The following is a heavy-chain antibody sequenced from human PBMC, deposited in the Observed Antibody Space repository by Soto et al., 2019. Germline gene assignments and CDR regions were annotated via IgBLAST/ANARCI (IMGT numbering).Heavy chain of an antibody. CDR1: GFTLSNYA. CDR2: IDGDGSA. J-gene: IGHJ3*02. D-gene: IGHD1-1*01. Sequence: EVQLLESGGGLVQPGGSLRLSCVASGFTLSNYAMSWVRQAPGKGLEWVSVIDGDGSAKFADSVKGRPTVSRDNSKNTLYLQMDSLRAEDTAIYYCAKYAVSYNGIDDPFVIWGRGTMVTVSS. CDR3: AKYAVSYNGIDDPFVI. V-gene: IGHV3-23*01.